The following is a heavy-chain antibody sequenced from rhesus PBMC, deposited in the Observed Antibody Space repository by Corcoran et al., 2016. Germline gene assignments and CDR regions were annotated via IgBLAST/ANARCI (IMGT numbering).Heavy chain of an antibody. CDR2: INSGGGST. V-gene: IGHV3S5*01. CDR3: AKEGYGWEPPY. J-gene: IGHJ4*01. CDR1: GFTFSSYG. D-gene: IGHD1-44*02. Sequence: EVQLVETGGGLVQPGGSLKLSCAASGFTFSSYGMSWVRQAPGKGLEWVSAINSGGGSTYSADSVKGRFTISRDNSQTPLSLQMDSLRAEDTAVYYCAKEGYGWEPPYWGQGVLVTVSS.